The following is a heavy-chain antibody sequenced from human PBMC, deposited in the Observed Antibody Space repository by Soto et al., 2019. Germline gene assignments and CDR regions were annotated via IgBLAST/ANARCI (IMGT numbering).Heavy chain of an antibody. CDR2: IYDSGST. J-gene: IGHJ4*02. CDR3: ARAPYYFVTTAMEYYFDY. V-gene: IGHV4-61*01. CDR1: GASVSSRRFY. Sequence: SETLSLTCTVSGASVSSRRFYWSWIRHPPGKGLEWIGYIYDSGSTNYNPSLKSRVTISVDTSKNQFSLRLSSVTAADTAFSYCARAPYYFVTTAMEYYFDYQRQETPVT. D-gene: IGHD5-18*01.